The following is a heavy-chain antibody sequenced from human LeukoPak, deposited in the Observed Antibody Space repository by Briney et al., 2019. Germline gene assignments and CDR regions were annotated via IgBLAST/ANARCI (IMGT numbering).Heavy chain of an antibody. CDR1: GYTFTSYD. Sequence: ASVEVSCKASGYTFTSYDINWVRQATGQGLEWMGWTNPNSGYSGYAQKLQGRVTMTRNTSISTAYMELSSLRSEDTAVYYCARGNRLYSSSWSSLAFDIWGQGTMVTVSS. V-gene: IGHV1-8*01. CDR2: TNPNSGYS. CDR3: ARGNRLYSSSWSSLAFDI. J-gene: IGHJ3*02. D-gene: IGHD6-13*01.